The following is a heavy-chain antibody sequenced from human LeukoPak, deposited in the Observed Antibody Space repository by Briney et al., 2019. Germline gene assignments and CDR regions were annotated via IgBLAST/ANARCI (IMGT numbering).Heavy chain of an antibody. J-gene: IGHJ4*02. D-gene: IGHD4-17*01. V-gene: IGHV3-64*02. Sequence: GGSLRLSCAASGYTFSIYSMYWVRQAPGQGLEYVSAMSSNGGSTDYADYVKGRFTITRDNSKNTVSLQMGNLRSEDTAVYYCATQRQLTVTTSLDNWGQGTLVSVSS. CDR3: ATQRQLTVTTSLDN. CDR2: MSSNGGST. CDR1: GYTFSIYS.